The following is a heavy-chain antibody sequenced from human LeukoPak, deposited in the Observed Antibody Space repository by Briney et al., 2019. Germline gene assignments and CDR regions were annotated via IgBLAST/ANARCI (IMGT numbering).Heavy chain of an antibody. CDR1: GGSFSGYS. D-gene: IGHD3-3*01. Sequence: SETLSLTRAVYGGSFSGYSTSGGRAPPGKGLEWSGEINHSGSTNYNPSLKSRVTISVDTSKNQFSLKLSSVTAADTAVYYCARGHITIFGVEANPNWFDPWGQGTLVTVSS. V-gene: IGHV4-34*01. CDR3: ARGHITIFGVEANPNWFDP. CDR2: INHSGST. J-gene: IGHJ5*02.